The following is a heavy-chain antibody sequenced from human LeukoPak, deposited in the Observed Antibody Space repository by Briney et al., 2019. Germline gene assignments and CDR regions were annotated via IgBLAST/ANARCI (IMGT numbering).Heavy chain of an antibody. CDR2: IYYSGST. CDR1: GGSVSSGSYY. J-gene: IGHJ4*02. CDR3: ASVRSGRYYFDY. Sequence: PSETLSLTCTVSGGSVSSGSYYWSWIRQPPGKGLEWIGYIYYSGSTNYSPSLKSRVTISVDTSKNQFSLKLTSVTAAGTAVYYCASVRSGRYYFDYWGQGTLVTVSS. V-gene: IGHV4-61*01. D-gene: IGHD5-24*01.